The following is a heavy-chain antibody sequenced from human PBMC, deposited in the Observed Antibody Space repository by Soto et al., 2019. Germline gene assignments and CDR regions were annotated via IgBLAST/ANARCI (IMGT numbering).Heavy chain of an antibody. CDR2: IYYSGST. CDR3: ARAKTYYYDSSGYYCLDY. Sequence: SETLSLTCTVSGGSISSYYWSWIRQPPGKGLEWIGYIYYSGSTNYNPSLKSRVTISVDTSKNQFSLKLSSVTAADTAVYYCARAKTYYYDSSGYYCLDYWGQGTLVTVSS. J-gene: IGHJ4*02. V-gene: IGHV4-59*01. CDR1: GGSISSYY. D-gene: IGHD3-22*01.